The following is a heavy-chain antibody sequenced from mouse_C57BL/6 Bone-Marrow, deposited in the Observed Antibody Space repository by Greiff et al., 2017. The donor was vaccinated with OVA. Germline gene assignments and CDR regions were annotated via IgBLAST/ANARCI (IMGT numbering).Heavy chain of an antibody. CDR3: ARPGRDWYFDV. CDR1: GYTFTSYG. Sequence: VKLVESGAELARPGASVKLSCKASGYTFTSYGISWVKQRTGQGLEWIGEIYPRSGNTYYNEKFKGKATLTADKSSSTAYMELRSLTSEDSAVYFCARPGRDWYFDVWGTGTTVTVSS. V-gene: IGHV1-81*01. CDR2: IYPRSGNT. J-gene: IGHJ1*03. D-gene: IGHD4-1*01.